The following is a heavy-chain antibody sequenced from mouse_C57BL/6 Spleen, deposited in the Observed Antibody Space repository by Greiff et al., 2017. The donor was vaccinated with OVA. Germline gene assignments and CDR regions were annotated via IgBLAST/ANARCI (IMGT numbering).Heavy chain of an antibody. CDR3: ARKDGYFWYFDV. CDR1: GYAFSSYW. CDR2: IYPGDGDT. V-gene: IGHV1-80*01. Sequence: LQQSGASVKISCQASGYAFSSYWMNWVKQRPGKGLEWIGQIYPGDGDTNYNGKFKGKATLTADKSSSTAYMQLSSLTSEDSAVYFCARKDGYFWYFDVWGTGTTVTVSS. J-gene: IGHJ1*03. D-gene: IGHD2-3*01.